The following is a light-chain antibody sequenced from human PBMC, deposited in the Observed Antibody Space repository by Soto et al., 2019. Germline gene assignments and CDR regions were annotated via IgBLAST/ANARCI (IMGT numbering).Light chain of an antibody. J-gene: IGKJ5*01. CDR1: QSISSY. V-gene: IGKV1-39*01. Sequence: DIQMTQSPSYLSASVGDRVTITCRASQSISSYLNWYQQKPGKAPKLLIYAASSLQSGVPSRFSGSGSGTDFTLTISSLQPEDFATYYCQQSYSTPITFGQGTRLETK. CDR2: AAS. CDR3: QQSYSTPIT.